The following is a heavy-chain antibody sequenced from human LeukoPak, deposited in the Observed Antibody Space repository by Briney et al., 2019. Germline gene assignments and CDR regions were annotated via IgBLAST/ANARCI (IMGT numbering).Heavy chain of an antibody. V-gene: IGHV4-39*01. Sequence: SETLSLTCSVSGGSISSDTYYWGWIRQPPGKGLEWIGSIYYSGSIYYNPSLESRVTISVDTSKNRFSLKLSSVTAADTAVYYCASGLTETTYHAIFFDYWGQGTLVTVSS. J-gene: IGHJ4*02. CDR2: IYYSGSI. CDR1: GGSISSDTYY. D-gene: IGHD4-17*01. CDR3: ASGLTETTYHAIFFDY.